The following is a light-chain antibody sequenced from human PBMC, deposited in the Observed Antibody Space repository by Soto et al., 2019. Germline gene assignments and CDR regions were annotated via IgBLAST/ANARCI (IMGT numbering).Light chain of an antibody. CDR1: SSNIGAGYD. CDR2: ANI. V-gene: IGLV1-40*01. Sequence: QSVLTQPPSVSGAPGQRVTISCTVSSSNIGAGYDVHWYQQRPGAAPKLLISANINRPSGVPDRFSGSKSGTSASLAITGLQADDEGDYYCQSYDSTLSARYVFGTGTKAPS. CDR3: QSYDSTLSARYV. J-gene: IGLJ1*01.